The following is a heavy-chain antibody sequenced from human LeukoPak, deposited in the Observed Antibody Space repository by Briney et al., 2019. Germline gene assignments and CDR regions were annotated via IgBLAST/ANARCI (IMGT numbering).Heavy chain of an antibody. CDR3: ARGPTISETGYFDY. CDR2: VNHRGDT. V-gene: IGHV4-34*01. J-gene: IGHJ4*03. D-gene: IGHD1-1*01. Sequence: SETLSLTCAVCGGSFTGYYWSWIRQPPGKGLQWIAEVNHRGDTNYNPSVKGRVTISVDTSKNQFSLKVTSLTAADTAVYYCARGPTISETGYFDYWGQGTLVTVSS. CDR1: GGSFTGYY.